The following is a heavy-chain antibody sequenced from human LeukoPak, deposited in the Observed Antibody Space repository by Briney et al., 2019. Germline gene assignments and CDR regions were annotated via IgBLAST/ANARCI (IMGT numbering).Heavy chain of an antibody. D-gene: IGHD1-26*01. CDR1: GFTFSSYA. CDR3: AKDLSSGSYNFDY. J-gene: IGHJ4*02. Sequence: PGGSLRLSCAASGFTFSSYAMHWVRQAPGKGLEWVAVISYDGSNKYYADSVKGRFTISRDNSKNTLYLQMNSLRAEDTAVYYCAKDLSSGSYNFDYWGQGTLVTVSS. CDR2: ISYDGSNK. V-gene: IGHV3-30*04.